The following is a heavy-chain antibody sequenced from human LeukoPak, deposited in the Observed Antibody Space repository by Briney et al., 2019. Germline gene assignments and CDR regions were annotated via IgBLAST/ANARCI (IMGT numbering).Heavy chain of an antibody. V-gene: IGHV4-4*07. D-gene: IGHD3-22*01. Sequence: SETLSLTCTVSGASISSFYCTWIRQPAGKGLEWIGRIYTSGSTNYNPSLKSRVTISVDKSENQFSLKLTSVTAADTAVYYCARGDYYDSSGYFLDFWGQGTLVTVSS. CDR3: ARGDYYDSSGYFLDF. J-gene: IGHJ4*02. CDR1: GASISSFY. CDR2: IYTSGST.